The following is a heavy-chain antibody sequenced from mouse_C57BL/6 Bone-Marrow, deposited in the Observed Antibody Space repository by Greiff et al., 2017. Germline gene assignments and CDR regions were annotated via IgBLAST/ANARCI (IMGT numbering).Heavy chain of an antibody. V-gene: IGHV14-4*01. D-gene: IGHD1-1*01. J-gene: IGHJ2*01. Sequence: VQLQQSGAELVRPGASVKLSCTASGFNIKDAYMHWVKQRPEQGLEWIGWIDPENGDTEYASKFQGKATITADTSSNTAYLQLSSLTSEDTAVYYCTRTVGGYFDYWGQGTTLTVSS. CDR2: IDPENGDT. CDR1: GFNIKDAY. CDR3: TRTVGGYFDY.